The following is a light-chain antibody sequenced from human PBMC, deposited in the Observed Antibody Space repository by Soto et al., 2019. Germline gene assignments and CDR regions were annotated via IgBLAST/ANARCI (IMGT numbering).Light chain of an antibody. CDR2: RVS. CDR1: QSLVHSDGNTY. Sequence: DVVMTQSPLSLPVTLGQPASISCRSSQSLVHSDGNTYLNWFQQRPGQSPRRLNYRVSIRDSGVPDRFGGSGSGTDFTLNISRVEAEDVGVYYCLQGTHWPWTFGQGTKVEIK. CDR3: LQGTHWPWT. V-gene: IGKV2-30*02. J-gene: IGKJ1*01.